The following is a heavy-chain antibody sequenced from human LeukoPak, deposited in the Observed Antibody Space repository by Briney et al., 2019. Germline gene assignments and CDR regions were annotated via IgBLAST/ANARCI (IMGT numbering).Heavy chain of an antibody. D-gene: IGHD1-26*01. Sequence: ASVKVSCKVSGYTFTDYYMHWVQQAPGKGLEWVGLVDPEDGETIYAEKFQGRVTITADTSTDTAYMELSSLRSEDTAVYYCATVNSGSFEGVDYWGQGTLVTVSS. CDR3: ATVNSGSFEGVDY. V-gene: IGHV1-69-2*01. J-gene: IGHJ4*02. CDR2: VDPEDGET. CDR1: GYTFTDYY.